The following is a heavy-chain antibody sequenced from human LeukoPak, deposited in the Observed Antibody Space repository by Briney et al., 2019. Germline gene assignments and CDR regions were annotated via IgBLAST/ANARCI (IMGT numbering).Heavy chain of an antibody. D-gene: IGHD2-2*01. V-gene: IGHV3-23*01. CDR1: GFTFDNYA. CDR3: AKDPPLCCSSTSCYGPFDY. J-gene: IGHJ4*02. CDR2: ISGSGGST. Sequence: GGSLRLSCAASGFTFDNYAMTWVRQAPGKGLEWVSAISGSGGSTYYADSVKGRFTISRDNSKNTLYLQMNSLRAEDTAVYYCAKDPPLCCSSTSCYGPFDYWGQGTLVTVSS.